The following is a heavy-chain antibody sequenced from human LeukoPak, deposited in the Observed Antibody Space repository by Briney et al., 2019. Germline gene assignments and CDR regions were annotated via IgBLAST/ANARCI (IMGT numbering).Heavy chain of an antibody. CDR1: GFSLSTSGVV. V-gene: IGHV2-5*01. CDR3: AHCYDYYDSSGYYYAFDY. D-gene: IGHD3-22*01. CDR2: IYWNDDK. J-gene: IGHJ4*02. Sequence: SGPTLVNPTQTLTLTCTFSGFSLSTSGVVVGWIRQPPGKALEWLALIYWNDDKRYSPSLKSRLTITKDTSKNQVVLTMTNMDPVDTATYYCAHCYDYYDSSGYYYAFDYWGQGTLVTVSS.